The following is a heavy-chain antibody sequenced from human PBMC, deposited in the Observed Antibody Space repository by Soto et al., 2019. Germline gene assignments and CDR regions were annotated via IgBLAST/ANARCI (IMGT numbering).Heavy chain of an antibody. Sequence: GGSLRLSCAASGFTFSSYAMHWVRQAPGKGLEWVAVISYDGSNKYYADSVKGRFTISRDNSKNTLYLQMNSLRAEDTAVYYCARDRRSGIATVNNLPYYYYGMDVWGQGTTVTVSS. CDR1: GFTFSSYA. D-gene: IGHD1-26*01. V-gene: IGHV3-30-3*01. J-gene: IGHJ6*02. CDR3: ARDRRSGIATVNNLPYYYYGMDV. CDR2: ISYDGSNK.